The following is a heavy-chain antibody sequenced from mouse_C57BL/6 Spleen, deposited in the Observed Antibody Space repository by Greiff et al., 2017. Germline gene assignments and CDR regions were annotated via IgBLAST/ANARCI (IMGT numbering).Heavy chain of an antibody. CDR1: GYSITSGYY. Sequence: EVKLQESGPGLVKPSQSLSLTCSVTGYSITSGYYWNWIRQFPGNKLEWMGYISYDGSNNYNPSLKNRISITRDTSKNQFFLKLNSVTTEDTATYYCARDLTGVDYWGQGTTLTVSS. D-gene: IGHD4-1*01. CDR3: ARDLTGVDY. J-gene: IGHJ2*01. CDR2: ISYDGSN. V-gene: IGHV3-6*01.